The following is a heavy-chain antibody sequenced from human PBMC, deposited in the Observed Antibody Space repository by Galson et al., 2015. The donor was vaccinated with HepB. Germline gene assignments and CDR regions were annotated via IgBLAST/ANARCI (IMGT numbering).Heavy chain of an antibody. D-gene: IGHD3-10*01. CDR3: ARDLYYYGTEGGIDRYYYYGMDV. J-gene: IGHJ6*02. V-gene: IGHV3-48*02. Sequence: SLRLSCAASGFTFSSYSMNWVRQAPGKGLEWVSYISSSSSTIYYADSVKGRFTISRDNAKNSLYLQMNSLRDEDTAVYYCARDLYYYGTEGGIDRYYYYGMDVWGQGTTVTVSS. CDR2: ISSSSSTI. CDR1: GFTFSSYS.